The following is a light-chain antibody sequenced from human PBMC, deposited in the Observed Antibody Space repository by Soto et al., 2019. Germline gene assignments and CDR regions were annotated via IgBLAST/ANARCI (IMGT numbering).Light chain of an antibody. CDR2: KAS. Sequence: DIQMTQSPSTLSSSVGDRVIITCRASQSIADSLAWYQQKPGKAPKLLIYKASILETGVPSRFSGSGSGTEFTLTINSLQPGDFATYFCQHYATYSYIFGQGTKLEIK. CDR1: QSIADS. J-gene: IGKJ2*01. V-gene: IGKV1-5*03. CDR3: QHYATYSYI.